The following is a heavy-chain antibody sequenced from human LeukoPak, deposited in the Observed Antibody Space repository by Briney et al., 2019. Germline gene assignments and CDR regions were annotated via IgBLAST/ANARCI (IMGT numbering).Heavy chain of an antibody. Sequence: PGGALRLSCAASGFTFSSYWMSWVRQAPGKGLEWVANIKQDGSEKYYVDSVKGRFTISRDNAKNSLYLQMNSLRAEDTAVYYCARDLYGDYVDYWGQGTLVTVSS. V-gene: IGHV3-7*03. D-gene: IGHD4-17*01. CDR3: ARDLYGDYVDY. CDR2: IKQDGSEK. J-gene: IGHJ4*02. CDR1: GFTFSSYW.